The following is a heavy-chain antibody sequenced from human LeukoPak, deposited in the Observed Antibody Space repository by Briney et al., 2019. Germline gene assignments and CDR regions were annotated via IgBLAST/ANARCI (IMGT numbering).Heavy chain of an antibody. D-gene: IGHD6-19*01. J-gene: IGHJ4*02. Sequence: ASVKVSCKASGSTFSSYVISWVRQAPGQGLEWMGGIIPISGTANYAEKFQGRVTITADASTGTAYMELSSLRSEDTAVYYCARDHSSGLYYFDYWGQGTLVTVSS. CDR2: IIPISGTA. CDR1: GSTFSSYV. V-gene: IGHV1-69*13. CDR3: ARDHSSGLYYFDY.